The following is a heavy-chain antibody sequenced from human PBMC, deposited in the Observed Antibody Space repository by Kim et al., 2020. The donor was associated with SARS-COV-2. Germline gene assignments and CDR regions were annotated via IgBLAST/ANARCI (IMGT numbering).Heavy chain of an antibody. CDR3: ASDRLLRGVHP. V-gene: IGHV1-24*01. J-gene: IGHJ5*02. Sequence: ASVKVSCKISGHTLAKFSIHWVRRAPGKGLQWLGGFDHDAGKPIYAQTFKGRVTMTEDTSTETAYLDLSSLTSQDTAVYYCASDRLLRGVHPWGQGTLVTVSA. D-gene: IGHD3-10*01. CDR1: GHTLAKFS. CDR2: FDHDAGKP.